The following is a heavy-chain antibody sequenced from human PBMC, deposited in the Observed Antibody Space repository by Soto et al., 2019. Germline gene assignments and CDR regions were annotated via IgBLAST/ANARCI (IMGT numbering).Heavy chain of an antibody. CDR2: TYYRSKWYN. V-gene: IGHV6-1*01. D-gene: IGHD4-17*01. J-gene: IGHJ6*02. CDR1: GDSVSSNSAA. Sequence: PSQTLSLTCAISGDSVSSNSAAWNWIRQSPSRGLEWLGRTYYRSKWYNDYAVSVKSRITINPDTSRNQFSLQLNSVTPEDTAVYYCARVPDYGDYEYYYYGMDVWGQGTTVTGSS. CDR3: ARVPDYGDYEYYYYGMDV.